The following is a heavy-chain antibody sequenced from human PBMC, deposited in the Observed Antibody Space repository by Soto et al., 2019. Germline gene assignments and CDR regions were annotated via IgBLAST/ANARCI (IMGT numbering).Heavy chain of an antibody. V-gene: IGHV4-34*01. J-gene: IGHJ6*02. CDR3: ARGARYYDFWSGYWPAYMDV. Sequence: SETLSLTCAVCGGSFSGYYWSWIRQPPGKWLEWIGEINHSGSTNYNPSLKSRVTISVDTSKNQFSLKLSSVTAADTAVYYCARGARYYDFWSGYWPAYMDVWGQGTTVTVSS. CDR2: INHSGST. D-gene: IGHD3-3*01. CDR1: GGSFSGYY.